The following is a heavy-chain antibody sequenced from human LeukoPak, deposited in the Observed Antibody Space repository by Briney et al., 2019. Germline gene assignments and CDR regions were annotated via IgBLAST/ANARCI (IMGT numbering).Heavy chain of an antibody. Sequence: SETLSLTCTVSGGSISSGSYYWSWIRQPAGKGLEWIGRIYTSGSTNYNPSLKSRVTISVDTSKNQFSLKLSSVTAADTAVYYGARTYYDSSGYIDYWGQGTLVTVSS. D-gene: IGHD3-22*01. V-gene: IGHV4-61*02. J-gene: IGHJ4*02. CDR1: GGSISSGSYY. CDR2: IYTSGST. CDR3: ARTYYDSSGYIDY.